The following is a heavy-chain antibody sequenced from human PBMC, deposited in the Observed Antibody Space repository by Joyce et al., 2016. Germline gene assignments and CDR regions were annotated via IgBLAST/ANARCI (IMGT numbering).Heavy chain of an antibody. J-gene: IGHJ4*02. D-gene: IGHD5-12*01. CDR2: MSPNSGKT. CDR3: VSGGHNSGPRY. V-gene: IGHV1-8*01. CDR1: GYTFISLD. Sequence: QVQLVQSGAEVERPGASVKVSCQASGYTFISLDINWVRQATGQGLEWIGWMSPNSGKTDCIQKFQGRGTMTRNTSISTAYMELSSLRSEETAVYYYVSGGHNSGPRYWGQGTLVTVSS.